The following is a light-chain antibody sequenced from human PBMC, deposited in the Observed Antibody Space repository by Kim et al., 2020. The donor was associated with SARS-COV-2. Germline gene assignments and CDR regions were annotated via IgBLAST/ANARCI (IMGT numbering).Light chain of an antibody. J-gene: IGLJ2*01. CDR3: QAWDSSTAV. Sequence: SYELTQPPSVSVSPGQTASITCSGEKLGDKYACWFQQKPGQSPVLFIYQDNKRPSGIPERFSGSNSGNTATLTISGTQAMDEAYYYCQAWDSSTAVFGGGTQLSVL. V-gene: IGLV3-1*01. CDR1: KLGDKY. CDR2: QDN.